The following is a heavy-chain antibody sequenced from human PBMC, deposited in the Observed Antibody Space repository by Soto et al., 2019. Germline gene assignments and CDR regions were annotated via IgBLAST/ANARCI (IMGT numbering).Heavy chain of an antibody. D-gene: IGHD1-26*01. CDR1: GFTFNSYG. V-gene: IGHV3-30*18. CDR2: ISHDGTNK. Sequence: QVQLVESGGGVVQPGRSLRLSCAASGFTFNSYGMHWVRQAPGKGLEWVASISHDGTNKYYVDSVKGRFTISRDNSKSTLYLQMNSLRAEDTAEYYCAKTPWEKYYSSWFDCWGQGTLVTVSS. CDR3: AKTPWEKYYSSWFDC. J-gene: IGHJ4*02.